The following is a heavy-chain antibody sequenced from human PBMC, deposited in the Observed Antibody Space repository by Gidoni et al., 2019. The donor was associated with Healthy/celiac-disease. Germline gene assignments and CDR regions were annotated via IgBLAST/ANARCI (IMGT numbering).Heavy chain of an antibody. V-gene: IGHV3-66*02. CDR3: ARAVGYCSSTSCPDY. Sequence: EVQLVESGGGLVQPGGSRRLSCAASGFTGSSNYMSCVRQAPGKGLGWVSVIYSVGSTYYADSVKGRFTISRDNSKNTLYLQMNSLRAEDTAVYYCARAVGYCSSTSCPDYWGQGTLVTVSS. D-gene: IGHD2-2*01. J-gene: IGHJ4*02. CDR2: IYSVGST. CDR1: GFTGSSNY.